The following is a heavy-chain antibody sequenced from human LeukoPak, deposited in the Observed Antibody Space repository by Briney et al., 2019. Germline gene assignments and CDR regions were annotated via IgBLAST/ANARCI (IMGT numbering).Heavy chain of an antibody. Sequence: SETLSLTCAVYGGSFSNYYWSWIRQPPGEGLEWIGEVNHSGSTNYNPSLKSRVTISIDTSKNQFSLKLSSVTAADTAIYYCARVYSYGFSGVNYWGQGTLVTVSS. V-gene: IGHV4-34*01. J-gene: IGHJ4*02. CDR2: VNHSGST. CDR3: ARVYSYGFSGVNY. D-gene: IGHD5-18*01. CDR1: GGSFSNYY.